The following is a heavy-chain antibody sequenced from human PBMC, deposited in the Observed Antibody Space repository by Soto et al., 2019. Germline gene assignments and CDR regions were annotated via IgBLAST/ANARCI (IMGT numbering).Heavy chain of an antibody. CDR2: INSAGSST. V-gene: IGHV3-74*01. CDR1: GFTFSSYW. J-gene: IGHJ4*02. CDR3: ARGASSGWTHSFDY. Sequence: EVQLVESGGGLVEPGGSLRLSCAASGFTFSSYWMHWVRQAPGKGLVWVARINSAGSSTNYADSVKGRLTISRDNAKNTVYLQMNSLRDEDTALYYCARGASSGWTHSFDYWGQGSLVTFSS. D-gene: IGHD6-19*01.